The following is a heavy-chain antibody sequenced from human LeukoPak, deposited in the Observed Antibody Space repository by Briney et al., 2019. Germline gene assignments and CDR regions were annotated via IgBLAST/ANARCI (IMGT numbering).Heavy chain of an antibody. Sequence: ASIKVSGKVSGDTLTELSMHWVRQAPGKGHEWMGGFDPEDGETIYAQKFQGRVTMTEDTSTDTAYMELSSLRSEDTAVYYCATEFSDRGITMVRGVHFDYWGQGTLVTVSS. CDR1: GDTLTELS. J-gene: IGHJ4*02. CDR2: FDPEDGET. CDR3: ATEFSDRGITMVRGVHFDY. D-gene: IGHD3-10*01. V-gene: IGHV1-24*01.